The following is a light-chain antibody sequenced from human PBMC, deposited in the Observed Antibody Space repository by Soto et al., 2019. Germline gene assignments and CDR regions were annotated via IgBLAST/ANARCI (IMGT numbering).Light chain of an antibody. CDR2: EVS. J-gene: IGLJ1*01. CDR1: TSDVGGYKY. CDR3: AAWDDSLNGPI. Sequence: QSVLTQPASVSGSPGQSITISCTGTTSDVGGYKYVSWYQQHPGKAPKVIIYEVSNRPSGVSNRFSGSKSGNTASLTISGLQAEDEADYYCAAWDDSLNGPIFGTGTKLTVL. V-gene: IGLV2-14*01.